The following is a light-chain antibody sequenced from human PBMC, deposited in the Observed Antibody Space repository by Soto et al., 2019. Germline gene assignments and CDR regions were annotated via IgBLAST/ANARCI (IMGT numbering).Light chain of an antibody. CDR3: QQYDQWWT. Sequence: EIVMTQSPATLSVSPGERATLSCRASQSVSNNYLAWYQQKPGQAPRLLIYGASNRATGIPARFSGSGSGTEYSLTISSLQSEDFGVYFCQQYDQWWTFGQGTKVDIK. CDR2: GAS. V-gene: IGKV3-15*01. J-gene: IGKJ1*01. CDR1: QSVSNN.